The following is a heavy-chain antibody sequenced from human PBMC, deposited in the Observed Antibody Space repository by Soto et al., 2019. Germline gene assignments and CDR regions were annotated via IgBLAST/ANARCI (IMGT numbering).Heavy chain of an antibody. J-gene: IGHJ4*02. CDR3: AGSLLLGGSSGWGFNY. V-gene: IGHV3-48*02. Sequence: EVQLVDSGGGLVQPGGSLRLSCAASGFIFSNYGMHRVRQAPGTGLEWISYVGASATSRYYADSVKGRFTISRDNAKNSLYLQMTSLGDDDTAVYYCAGSLLLGGSSGWGFNYWGQGSLVTVSS. D-gene: IGHD3-22*01. CDR2: VGASATSR. CDR1: GFIFSNYG.